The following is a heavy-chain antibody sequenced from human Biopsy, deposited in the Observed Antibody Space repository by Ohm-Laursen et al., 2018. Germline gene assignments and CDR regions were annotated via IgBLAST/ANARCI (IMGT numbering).Heavy chain of an antibody. V-gene: IGHV4-31*03. Sequence: TLSLTCSVSGASVKTSGYFWAWIRKRPGKGPEWIGYISYNERTHYNPSLTSRLAISFDTSNNRISLQLRSVSVADTAVYYCVREPKTGTAEAWYFDLWGRGSPVTVPS. D-gene: IGHD3-9*01. CDR2: ISYNERT. CDR3: VREPKTGTAEAWYFDL. CDR1: GASVKTSGYF. J-gene: IGHJ2*01.